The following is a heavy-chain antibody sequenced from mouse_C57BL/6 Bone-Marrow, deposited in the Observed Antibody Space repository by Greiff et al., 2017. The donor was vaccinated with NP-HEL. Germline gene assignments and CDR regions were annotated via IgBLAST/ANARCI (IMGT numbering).Heavy chain of an antibody. J-gene: IGHJ2*01. D-gene: IGHD2-3*01. Sequence: QVQLKQSGAELVKPGASVKMSCKASGYTFTTYPIEWMKQNHGKSLEWIGNFHPYIDDTKYNEKFKGKGTLTVEKSSSTVYLELSRLTSDDSAVYYCARRWLLPGYFDYWGQGTTLTVSS. CDR2: FHPYIDDT. V-gene: IGHV1-47*01. CDR1: GYTFTTYP. CDR3: ARRWLLPGYFDY.